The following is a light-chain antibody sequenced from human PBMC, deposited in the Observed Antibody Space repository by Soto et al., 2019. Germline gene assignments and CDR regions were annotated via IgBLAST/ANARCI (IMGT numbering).Light chain of an antibody. CDR3: QQYYSTPLT. J-gene: IGKJ4*01. CDR1: QSVLYSPNNKNY. Sequence: DVVMTQSPDSLAVSLGERATINCKSSQSVLYSPNNKNYLAWYQQKPGQSPKLLIYWASTRESGVPDRFSGSGSGTDFTLTISNLQAEDVAVYYCQQYYSTPLTFGGGTKVEIK. CDR2: WAS. V-gene: IGKV4-1*01.